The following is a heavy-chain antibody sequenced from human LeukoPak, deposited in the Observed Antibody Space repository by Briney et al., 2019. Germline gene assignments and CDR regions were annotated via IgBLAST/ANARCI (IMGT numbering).Heavy chain of an antibody. CDR1: GGSFSGYY. CDR2: INHSGST. D-gene: IGHD5-18*01. CDR3: ARERGRSYGSVPYYYYYMDV. V-gene: IGHV4-34*01. Sequence: TSETLSLTCAVYGGSFSGYYWSWIRQPPGKGLEWIGEINHSGSTNYNPSLKSRVTISVDTSKNQFSLKLSSVTAADTAVYYCARERGRSYGSVPYYYYYMDVWGKGTTVTVSS. J-gene: IGHJ6*03.